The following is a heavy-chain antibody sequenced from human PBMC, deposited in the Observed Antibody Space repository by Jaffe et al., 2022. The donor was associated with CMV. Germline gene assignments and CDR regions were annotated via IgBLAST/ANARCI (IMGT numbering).Heavy chain of an antibody. J-gene: IGHJ3*02. D-gene: IGHD1-26*01. CDR2: ISYDGSNK. Sequence: QVQLVESGGGVVQPGRSLRLSCAASGFTFSSYGMHWVRQAPGKGLEWVAVISYDGSNKYYADSVKGRFTISRDNSKNTLYLQMNSLRAEDTAVYYCAKLPRVRNVGATTPHYDAFDIWGQGTMVTVSS. V-gene: IGHV3-30*18. CDR1: GFTFSSYG. CDR3: AKLPRVRNVGATTPHYDAFDI.